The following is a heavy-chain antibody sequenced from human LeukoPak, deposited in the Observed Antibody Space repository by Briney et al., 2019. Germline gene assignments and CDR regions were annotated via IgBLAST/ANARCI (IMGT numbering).Heavy chain of an antibody. CDR3: AKSSYRGSGSYYPYFDY. J-gene: IGHJ4*02. CDR1: GFSFSSYW. CDR2: IKQDESET. Sequence: GGSLRLSCEGSGFSFSSYWMTWFRQSPGKGPEWVANIKQDESETYTVDSVKGRFTISRDNAKNSLYLQMNSLRTEDTALYYCAKSSYRGSGSYYPYFDYWGQGILVTVSS. V-gene: IGHV3-7*03. D-gene: IGHD3-10*01.